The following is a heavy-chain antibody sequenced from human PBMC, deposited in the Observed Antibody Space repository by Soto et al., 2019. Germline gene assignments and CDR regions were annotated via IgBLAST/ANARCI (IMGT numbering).Heavy chain of an antibody. CDR2: LSGSDGKT. Sequence: GGSLRLSCAASGFTFSSHAMTWVRRAPGKGLEWVSGLSGSDGKTYYADSVKGRFSMSTDTSKSTLYLEMNSLRAEDTAVYYCARWSFLDHWGQGTRVTVSS. CDR1: GFTFSSHA. J-gene: IGHJ4*02. D-gene: IGHD1-26*01. CDR3: ARWSFLDH. V-gene: IGHV3-23*01.